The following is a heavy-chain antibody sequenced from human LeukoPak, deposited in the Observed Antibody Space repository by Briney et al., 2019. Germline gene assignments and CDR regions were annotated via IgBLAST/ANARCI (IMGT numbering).Heavy chain of an antibody. J-gene: IGHJ5*02. CDR1: GGTFNNYA. V-gene: IGHV1-69*05. D-gene: IGHD3-3*01. Sequence: SVKVSCKASGGTFNNYAISWVRQAPGQGLEWVGGIIPIFTTANYAQKFRGRVTMTRDMSTSTVDMELSSLRSEDTAVYYCAREAITIFGVVRTQTTYGPHRFDPWGQGTLVTVSS. CDR2: IIPIFTTA. CDR3: AREAITIFGVVRTQTTYGPHRFDP.